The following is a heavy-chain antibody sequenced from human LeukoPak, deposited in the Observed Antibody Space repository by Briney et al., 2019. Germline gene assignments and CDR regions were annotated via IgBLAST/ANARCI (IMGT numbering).Heavy chain of an antibody. CDR1: GFPFSDFH. J-gene: IGHJ4*02. CDR2: ITSGGGFK. Sequence: PGGSLRLSCVGAGFPFSDFHMSWIRQAPGKGLEWVSYITSGGGFKYYADSVKGRFSISRDDSKNSVFLQMNSLRVEDTAVYYCARVRPGSSGSYYRTSWGQGTLVTVSS. V-gene: IGHV3-11*04. CDR3: ARVRPGSSGSYYRTS. D-gene: IGHD3-22*01.